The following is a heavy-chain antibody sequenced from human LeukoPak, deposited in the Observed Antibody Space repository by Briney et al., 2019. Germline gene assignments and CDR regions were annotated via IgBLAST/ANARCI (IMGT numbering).Heavy chain of an antibody. CDR2: IYYSGST. CDR1: GGSISSYH. J-gene: IGHJ6*03. CDR3: ARDSPYMDV. V-gene: IGHV4-59*01. Sequence: SETLSLTCTVSGGSISSYHWGWIRQPPGKGLEWIGYIYYSGSTNYNPSLKSRVTISVDTSKNQFSLKLSSVTAADTAVYYCARDSPYMDVWGKGTTVTVSS.